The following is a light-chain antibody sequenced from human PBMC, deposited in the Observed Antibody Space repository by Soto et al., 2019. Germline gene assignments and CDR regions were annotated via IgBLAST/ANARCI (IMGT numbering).Light chain of an antibody. CDR3: CSYAGYSTFV. CDR2: EGS. V-gene: IGLV2-23*03. CDR1: SSDVGSYNL. Sequence: QSVLTQPASVSGSPGQSITISCTGTSSDVGSYNLVSWYQQHPGKAPKVTISEGSKRPSGVSNRFSGAKSGNTASLTISGLQAEDEADYYCCSYAGYSTFVFGSGTKVTVL. J-gene: IGLJ1*01.